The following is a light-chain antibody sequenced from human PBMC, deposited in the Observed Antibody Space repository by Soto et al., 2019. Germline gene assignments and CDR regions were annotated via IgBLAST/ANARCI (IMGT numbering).Light chain of an antibody. CDR1: SSDVGAYNY. CDR2: EVS. J-gene: IGLJ1*01. V-gene: IGLV2-8*01. CDR3: TSYAGTYSFFYV. Sequence: QSALTQPPSASGSPGQSVTISCTGTSSDVGAYNYVSWYQQLPGKDPKLIIYEVSKRPSGVPDRFSGSKSGNTACLSVSGLQAEDEADYYCTSYAGTYSFFYVFGTGTKLTVL.